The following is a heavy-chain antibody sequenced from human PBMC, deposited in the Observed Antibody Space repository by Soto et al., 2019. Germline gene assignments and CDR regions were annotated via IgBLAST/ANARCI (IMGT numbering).Heavy chain of an antibody. J-gene: IGHJ4*02. V-gene: IGHV4-39*01. CDR2: MFYSGTT. CDR1: GGSISSDRYF. Sequence: QLQLQESGPGLVKPSGTLSLTCTVSGGSISSDRYFWAWIRQPPGKGLEWLGGMFYSGTTYYNPSLKGRGTISGCMSVDMSKNRFSRKLNSVSAADTAIYFCARADYYDSYSDYFLPSDFDFWGQGTLVTVSS. CDR3: ARADYYDSYSDYFLPSDFDF. D-gene: IGHD3-22*01.